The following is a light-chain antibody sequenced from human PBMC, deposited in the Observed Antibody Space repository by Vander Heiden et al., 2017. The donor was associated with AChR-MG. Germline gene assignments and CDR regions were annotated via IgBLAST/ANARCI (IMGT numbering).Light chain of an antibody. Sequence: DIQMPQSPSSLSASVGDRVTITCRASQTISTFLNWYQQQPGKAPNLLIYAASSLQSGVPSRFSDSGSGTDFTLTISSLQPEDFATYFCQQSYSTPWTFGQGTKVEIK. CDR1: QTISTF. J-gene: IGKJ1*01. CDR2: AAS. CDR3: QQSYSTPWT. V-gene: IGKV1-39*01.